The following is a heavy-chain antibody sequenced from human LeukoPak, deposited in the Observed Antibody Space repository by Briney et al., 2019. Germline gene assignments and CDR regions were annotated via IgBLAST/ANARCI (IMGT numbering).Heavy chain of an antibody. Sequence: GGSLRLSRAASGFTFSSYAMSWVRQAPGKGLEWVSAISGSGGSTYYADSVKGRFTISRDNSKNTLFLQMNSLRAEDTAVYYCAKGSAVAGMYYFDYWGQGTLVTVSS. CDR3: AKGSAVAGMYYFDY. CDR1: GFTFSSYA. V-gene: IGHV3-23*01. CDR2: ISGSGGST. D-gene: IGHD6-19*01. J-gene: IGHJ4*02.